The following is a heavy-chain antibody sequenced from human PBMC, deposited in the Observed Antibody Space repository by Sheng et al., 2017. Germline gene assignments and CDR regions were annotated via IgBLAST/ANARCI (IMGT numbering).Heavy chain of an antibody. CDR3: AKGYDSSGYYYLLGDY. J-gene: IGHJ4*02. Sequence: QVQLVQSGGGVVQPGRSLRLSCAASGFTFSSYGMHWVRQAPGKGLEWVAVISYDGSYKYYADSYADSVKGRFTISRDNSKNTLYLQMNSLRTEDTAVYYCAKGYDSSGYYYLLGDYVGQGTLVTVSS. CDR2: ISYDGSYK. CDR1: GFTFSSYG. D-gene: IGHD3-22*01. V-gene: IGHV3-30*18.